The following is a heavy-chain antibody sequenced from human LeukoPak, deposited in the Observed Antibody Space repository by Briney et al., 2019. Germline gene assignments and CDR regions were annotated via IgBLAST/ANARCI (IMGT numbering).Heavy chain of an antibody. D-gene: IGHD6-6*01. CDR1: GYTFTGYY. J-gene: IGHJ5*02. V-gene: IGHV1-2*02. CDR3: ARDRAYSSSSVWFDP. CDR2: INPNSGGT. Sequence: ASVKVSCKASGYTFTGYYMHWARQAPGQGLEWMGWINPNSGGTNYAQKFQGRVTMTRDTSISTAYMELSRLRSDDTAVYYCARDRAYSSSSVWFDPWGQRTLVTVSS.